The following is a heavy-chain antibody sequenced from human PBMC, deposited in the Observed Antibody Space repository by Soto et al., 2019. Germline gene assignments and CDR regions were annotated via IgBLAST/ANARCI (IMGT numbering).Heavy chain of an antibody. CDR3: ARHNYDSSGYYHYYYGMDV. J-gene: IGHJ6*02. CDR2: TYHSGNP. V-gene: IGHV4-30-2*01. D-gene: IGHD3-22*01. Sequence: SETLSLTCDVSGDTISTGGYTWAWIRQPPGKALEWIGHTYHSGNPYYNPSLKSRVIISVDRSKKQFSLKVRSVTAADTAVYYCARHNYDSSGYYHYYYGMDVWGQGTTVTVSS. CDR1: GDTISTGGYT.